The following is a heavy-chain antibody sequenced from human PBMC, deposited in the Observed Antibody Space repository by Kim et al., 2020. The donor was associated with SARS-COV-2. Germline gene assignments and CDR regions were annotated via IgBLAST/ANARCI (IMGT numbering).Heavy chain of an antibody. CDR1: GFTFSSYS. Sequence: GGSLRLSCAASGFTFSSYSMNWVRQAPGKGLEWVSSISSSSSYIYYADSVKGRFTISRDNAKNSLYLQMNSLRAEDTAVYYCARDEVAYYGSGSYFGLPSPGDYWGQGTLVTVSS. J-gene: IGHJ4*02. CDR3: ARDEVAYYGSGSYFGLPSPGDY. CDR2: ISSSSSYI. V-gene: IGHV3-21*01. D-gene: IGHD3-10*01.